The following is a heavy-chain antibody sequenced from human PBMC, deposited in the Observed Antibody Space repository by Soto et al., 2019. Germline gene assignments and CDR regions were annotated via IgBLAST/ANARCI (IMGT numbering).Heavy chain of an antibody. J-gene: IGHJ6*02. V-gene: IGHV4-59*01. D-gene: IGHD2-2*01. CDR1: CGSIISYY. CDR2: IYYSGST. Sequence: SATLSLTCTVSCGSIISYYWSWIRQPPGKGLECIGYIYYSGSTNYNPSLKSRVTISVDTSKNQFSLKLSSVTAADTAVYYCARDRWGYCSSTSCSSYYYYGMDVWGQGTTVTVSS. CDR3: ARDRWGYCSSTSCSSYYYYGMDV.